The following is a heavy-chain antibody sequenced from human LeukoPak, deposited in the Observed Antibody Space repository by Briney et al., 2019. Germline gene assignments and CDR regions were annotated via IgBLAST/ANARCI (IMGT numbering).Heavy chain of an antibody. CDR3: ARVQGHCSGGSCYGNDY. CDR1: GGSFSGYY. J-gene: IGHJ4*02. CDR2: INHSENS. Sequence: PSETLSLTCAVYGGSFSGYYWSWIRQPPGKGLEWIGEINHSENSNYYPTLNSRVTISVDTSKNQFSLKLSSVTAADTAVYYCARVQGHCSGGSCYGNDYWGQGTLDTVSS. D-gene: IGHD2-15*01. V-gene: IGHV4-34*01.